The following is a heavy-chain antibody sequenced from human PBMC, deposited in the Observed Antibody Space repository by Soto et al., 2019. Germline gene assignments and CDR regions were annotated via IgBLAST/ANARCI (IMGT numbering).Heavy chain of an antibody. CDR3: ARGPYYYDSSGPWGYFDL. J-gene: IGHJ2*01. D-gene: IGHD3-22*01. CDR2: ISSSSSTI. CDR1: GFTFSSYS. Sequence: QPGGSLRLSCAASGFTFSSYSMNWVRQAPGKGLEWVSYISSSSSTIYYADSVKGRFTISRDNAKNSLYLQMNSLRAEDTAVYYCARGPYYYDSSGPWGYFDLSGRATLVTVSS. V-gene: IGHV3-48*01.